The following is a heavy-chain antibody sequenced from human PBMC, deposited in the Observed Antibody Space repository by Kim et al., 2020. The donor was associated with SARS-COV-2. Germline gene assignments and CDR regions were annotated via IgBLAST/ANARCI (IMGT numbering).Heavy chain of an antibody. J-gene: IGHJ5*01. D-gene: IGHD6-13*01. Sequence: GGSLRVSCAASGFTFSSHWMSWVRQAPGKGLEWVATSNQVKGMKYNVDPLEGRFPSPRTNPKTPLYLQITNRRAQDTAGFYVGESNSGEAAGKVDSW. CDR1: GFTFSSHW. CDR2: SNQVKGMK. V-gene: IGHV3-7*03. CDR3: GESNSGEAAGKVDS.